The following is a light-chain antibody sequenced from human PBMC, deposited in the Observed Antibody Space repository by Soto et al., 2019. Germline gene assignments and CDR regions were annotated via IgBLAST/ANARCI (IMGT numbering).Light chain of an antibody. Sequence: QSALTQPPSASGSPGQSVTISCTGASSNIGGYNFVSWYQQHPGKAPKLLISEVNQRPSGVPDRFSGSKSGNTASLTVSGLQSEDEADYYCSSYTGSNTVIFGGGTKLTVL. V-gene: IGLV2-8*01. J-gene: IGLJ2*01. CDR3: SSYTGSNTVI. CDR2: EVN. CDR1: SSNIGGYNF.